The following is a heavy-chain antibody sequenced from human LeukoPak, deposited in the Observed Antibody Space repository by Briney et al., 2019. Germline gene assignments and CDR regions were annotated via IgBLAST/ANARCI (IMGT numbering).Heavy chain of an antibody. CDR1: GYSLTGYN. CDR2: INPDSGGT. D-gene: IGHD3-16*01. J-gene: IGHJ3*02. Sequence: AASVKVSFQTPGYSLTGYNMHWVRQAPGQGLEWMGWINPDSGGTNYAQKFQGRVTMTRDTSIRTAYMELSRLRSDDTAVYHCARQGADAFDIWGQGTMVTVSS. V-gene: IGHV1-2*02. CDR3: ARQGADAFDI.